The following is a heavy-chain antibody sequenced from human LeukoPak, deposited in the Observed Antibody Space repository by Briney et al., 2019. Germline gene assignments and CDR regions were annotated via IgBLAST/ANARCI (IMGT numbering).Heavy chain of an antibody. Sequence: GGSLGLSCAASGFIFSSYGMHWVRQAPGEGLDWVSFIRYDGSNKYYADSVKGRFTIPRDNSQNTLYLQMNSLRAEDTALYYCYQDALDIWGQGTMVTVSS. V-gene: IGHV3-30*02. CDR3: YQDALDI. CDR1: GFIFSSYG. J-gene: IGHJ3*02. D-gene: IGHD2-2*01. CDR2: IRYDGSNK.